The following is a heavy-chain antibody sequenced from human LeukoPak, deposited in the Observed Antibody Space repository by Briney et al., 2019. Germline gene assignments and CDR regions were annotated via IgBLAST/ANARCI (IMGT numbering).Heavy chain of an antibody. D-gene: IGHD2-15*01. CDR1: GFTFSGFC. J-gene: IGHJ4*02. CDR3: AKCTSGSCYSPLDY. CDR2: MNQDGSER. Sequence: GGSLRLSCVASGFTFSGFCMTWVRRAPGKGLEWVANMNQDGSERFYVDSVKGRFTISRDDAKNSLYLEMTSLRAEDTSVYYCAKCTSGSCYSPLDYWGQGTLVTVS. V-gene: IGHV3-7*01.